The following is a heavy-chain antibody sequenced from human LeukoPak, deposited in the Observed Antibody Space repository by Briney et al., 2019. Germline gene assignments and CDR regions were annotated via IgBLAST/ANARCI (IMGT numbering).Heavy chain of an antibody. D-gene: IGHD3-10*01. CDR3: ARGVTYYYGSGNTHFDY. Sequence: PGGSLRLSCAASGFTFSSYWMSWVRQAPGKGLEWVANIKQDGSEIYYVDSVKGRFTISRDNAKNSLYLQMNSLRAEDTAVYYCARGVTYYYGSGNTHFDYWGQGTLVTVSS. CDR1: GFTFSSYW. J-gene: IGHJ4*02. V-gene: IGHV3-7*04. CDR2: IKQDGSEI.